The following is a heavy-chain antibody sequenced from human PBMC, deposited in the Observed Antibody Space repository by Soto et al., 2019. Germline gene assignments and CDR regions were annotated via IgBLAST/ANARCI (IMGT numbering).Heavy chain of an antibody. CDR2: IYWNDDE. J-gene: IGHJ5*02. Sequence: QITLKESGPTLVKPTQTLTLTCSFSGFSLSTSGRGVGWIRQPPGKALEWLALIYWNDDERCSPSMKNRVTITKDTYKNQVVLTMTNMDPVDTATYYCAHRGYGDYPRDNWFDPWGQGTLVTVSS. V-gene: IGHV2-5*01. D-gene: IGHD4-17*01. CDR3: AHRGYGDYPRDNWFDP. CDR1: GFSLSTSGRG.